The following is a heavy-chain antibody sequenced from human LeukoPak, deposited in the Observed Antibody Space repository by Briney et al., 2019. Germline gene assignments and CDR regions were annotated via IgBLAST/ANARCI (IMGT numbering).Heavy chain of an antibody. V-gene: IGHV5-51*01. J-gene: IGHJ5*02. CDR1: GYSFTSYW. CDR3: ARHLNWFDP. CDR2: IYPGDSDT. Sequence: GESLKLYCKGSGYSFTSYWIGWVGPMTGKGVDGMDIIYPGDSDTRYSPSFQGQVTISAEKSISTAYLQWSSLKASDTAMYYCARHLNWFDPWGQGTLVTVSS.